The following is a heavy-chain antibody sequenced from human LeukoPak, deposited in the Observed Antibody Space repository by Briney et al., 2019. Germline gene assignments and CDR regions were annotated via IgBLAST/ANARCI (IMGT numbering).Heavy chain of an antibody. CDR1: GGSISSYY. CDR3: ARTVEVAATRGRWFDP. Sequence: KASETLSLTCTVSGGSISSYYWNWIRQPAGKGLEWIGRIHTSGSTNYNPSLKSRITMSVDTSKNQFSLKLSSVTAADTAVYYCARTVEVAATRGRWFDPWGQGTLVTVSS. D-gene: IGHD2-15*01. J-gene: IGHJ5*02. V-gene: IGHV4-4*07. CDR2: IHTSGST.